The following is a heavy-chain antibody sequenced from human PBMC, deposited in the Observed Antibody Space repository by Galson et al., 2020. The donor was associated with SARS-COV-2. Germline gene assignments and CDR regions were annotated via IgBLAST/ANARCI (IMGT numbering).Heavy chain of an antibody. V-gene: IGHV3-33*01. CDR3: ARGSGLSSPPAHYYDTSVYFAENFQD. D-gene: IGHD3-22*01. CDR1: GSSISSYG. J-gene: IGHJ1*01. CDR2: RWYGGSVI. Sequence: GGTLRLSCAASGSSISSYGMHSVRQAPGKGLEWVAVRWYGGSVIYYADSVKRRFTMSRDDSKNTVYLEMNRLRVDDTAVYYCARGSGLSSPPAHYYDTSVYFAENFQDWGLGTLVTVSS.